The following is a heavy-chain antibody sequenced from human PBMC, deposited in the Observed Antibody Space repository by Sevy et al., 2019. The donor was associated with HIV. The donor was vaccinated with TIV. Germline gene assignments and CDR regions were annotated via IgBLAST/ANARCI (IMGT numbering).Heavy chain of an antibody. J-gene: IGHJ4*02. CDR1: GFTFSKYS. CDR3: AREGCTKPHDY. Sequence: GGSLRLSCAASGFTFSKYSMSRVRQPPGKGLEWVSTLSFGCGEINYADSVKGRFTISRDNSKCSVYLQMNNLRPEDRAVYYCAREGCTKPHDYRGQGTLVTVSS. V-gene: IGHV3-23*01. D-gene: IGHD2-8*01. CDR2: LSFGCGEI.